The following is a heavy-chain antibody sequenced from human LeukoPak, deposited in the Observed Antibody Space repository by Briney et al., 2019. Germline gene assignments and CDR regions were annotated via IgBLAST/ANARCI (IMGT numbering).Heavy chain of an antibody. CDR1: GGSISSYY. D-gene: IGHD2-2*01. V-gene: IGHV4-59*01. CDR2: IYYSGST. Sequence: SETLSLTCTVSGGSISSYYWSWIRQPPGKGLEWIGYIYYSGSTNYNPSLKSRVTISVDTSKNQFSLKLSSVTAADTAVYYCARGVVPAARYHRLGWFDPWGQGTLVTVSS. J-gene: IGHJ5*02. CDR3: ARGVVPAARYHRLGWFDP.